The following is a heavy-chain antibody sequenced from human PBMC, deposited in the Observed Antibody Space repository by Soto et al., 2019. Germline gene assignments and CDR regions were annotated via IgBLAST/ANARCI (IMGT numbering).Heavy chain of an antibody. Sequence: QVQLVQSGGEVKKPGASVKVSCKTSGYSFTTYGISWVRQAPGQGLEWMGWISAYNGNTNYAQKLQDRVTMTTDTSTSTAYMALRCLRSDDTAGYYFAREGPAPYYYYGMDVWGQGSTVTVSS. CDR1: GYSFTTYG. CDR3: AREGPAPYYYYGMDV. V-gene: IGHV1-18*01. CDR2: ISAYNGNT. J-gene: IGHJ6*02.